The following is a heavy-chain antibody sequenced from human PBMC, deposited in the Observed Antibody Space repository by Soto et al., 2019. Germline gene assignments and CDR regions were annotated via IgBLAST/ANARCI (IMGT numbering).Heavy chain of an antibody. V-gene: IGHV1-69*10. J-gene: IGHJ6*02. CDR1: GDNFKKKV. Sequence: GASVKVSCKTSGDNFKKKVFTWLRQAPGQGLEWMGGTIPALGKTHYIEKFQGRVTITVDDATRTVYMEVRDLTSEDTAIYYCARGPFRPSAMDVWGQGTTVTVSS. CDR3: ARGPFRPSAMDV. D-gene: IGHD3-10*01. CDR2: TIPALGKT.